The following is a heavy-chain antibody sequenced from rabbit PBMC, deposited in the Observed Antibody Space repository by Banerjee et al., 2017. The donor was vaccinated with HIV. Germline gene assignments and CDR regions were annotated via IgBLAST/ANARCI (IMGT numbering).Heavy chain of an antibody. CDR1: GIDFSKAYC. CDR3: ARGTDSAGGGSDL. J-gene: IGHJ6*01. D-gene: IGHD8-1*01. CDR2: LCASGKN. Sequence: QEQREESGGGLVKPEGSLSLTCKASGIDFSKAYCMSWVRQAPGKGLEWIACLCASGKNYYANWAKGRFTISKTSSTTVTLQMTSLTGADTATYFCARGTDSAGGGSDLRGPGTLVTVS. V-gene: IGHV1S45*01.